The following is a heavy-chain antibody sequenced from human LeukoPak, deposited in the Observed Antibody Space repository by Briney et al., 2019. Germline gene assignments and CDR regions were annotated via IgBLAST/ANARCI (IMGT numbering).Heavy chain of an antibody. Sequence: GASVKVSCKASGYTFTSYGISWVRQAPGQGLEWVGWISAYNGNTNYAQKLQGRVTITRNTSINTAYMELSSLRSEDTAVYYCARMTVSGRDNWFDPWGQGTLVTVSS. D-gene: IGHD6-19*01. V-gene: IGHV1-18*01. CDR1: GYTFTSYG. J-gene: IGHJ5*02. CDR2: ISAYNGNT. CDR3: ARMTVSGRDNWFDP.